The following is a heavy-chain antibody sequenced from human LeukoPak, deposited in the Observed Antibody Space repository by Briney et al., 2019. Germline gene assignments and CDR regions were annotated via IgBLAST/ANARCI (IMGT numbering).Heavy chain of an antibody. J-gene: IGHJ4*02. CDR1: GFTFSSYG. Sequence: GGSLRLSCAASGFTFSSYGMHWVRQAPGKGLEWVAFIRYDGSNKYYADSVKGRFTISRDNSKNTLYLQMNSLRAEDTAVYYCAKDNRYYYDSSGYLWYWGQGTLVTVSS. D-gene: IGHD3-22*01. CDR3: AKDNRYYYDSSGYLWY. V-gene: IGHV3-30*02. CDR2: IRYDGSNK.